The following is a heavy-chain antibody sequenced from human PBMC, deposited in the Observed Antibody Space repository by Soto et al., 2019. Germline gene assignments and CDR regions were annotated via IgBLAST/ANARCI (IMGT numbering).Heavy chain of an antibody. CDR2: IWYDGSNK. J-gene: IGHJ1*01. V-gene: IGHV3-33*01. Sequence: QVQLVESGGGVVQPGRSLRLSCAASGFTFSRYGMHWVRQAPGKGLEWVAVIWYDGSNKYYADSVKGRFTISRDNSKNTLYLQMNSLRAEDTAVYYCARGSTHPTVTTHEYFQHWGQGTLVTVSS. CDR3: ARGSTHPTVTTHEYFQH. D-gene: IGHD4-17*01. CDR1: GFTFSRYG.